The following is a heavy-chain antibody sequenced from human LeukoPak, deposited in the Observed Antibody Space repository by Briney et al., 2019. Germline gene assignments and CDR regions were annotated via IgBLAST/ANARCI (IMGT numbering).Heavy chain of an antibody. D-gene: IGHD2-21*02. CDR2: INWNGGST. J-gene: IGHJ4*02. CDR3: ATESDYSFDS. Sequence: PGGSLRLSRAASGFTFDDYGMSWVRQAPGKGLEWVSGINWNGGSTGYADSVKGRFTISRDNAKNSLYLQMNSLRAEDTAVYYCATESDYSFDSWGQGTLVTVSS. CDR1: GFTFDDYG. V-gene: IGHV3-20*04.